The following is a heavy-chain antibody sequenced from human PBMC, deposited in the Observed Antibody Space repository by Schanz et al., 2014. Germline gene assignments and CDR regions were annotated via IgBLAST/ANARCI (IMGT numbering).Heavy chain of an antibody. J-gene: IGHJ3*02. V-gene: IGHV3-53*01. CDR3: ARGIITMVRGGDVGAFDI. D-gene: IGHD3-10*01. CDR1: GFTVSNSY. Sequence: DVQLVDSGGGLVQPGGSLRLSCAASGFTVSNSYIHWVRQAPGKGLEWVSSITTGGNTYYRDSVKGRFIVSRDNSKNTLYLQMSGLTPEDTAVYYCARGIITMVRGGDVGAFDIWGQGTMVTVSS. CDR2: ITTGGNT.